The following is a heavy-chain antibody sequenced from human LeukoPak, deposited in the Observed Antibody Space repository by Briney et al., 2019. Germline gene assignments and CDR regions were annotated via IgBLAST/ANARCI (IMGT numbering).Heavy chain of an antibody. J-gene: IGHJ5*01. CDR1: GYTFTSYD. D-gene: IGHD3-10*01. CDR3: ATGDYYGSGSLNWFDF. CDR2: MNPNSGNT. Sequence: ASVKVSCKASGYTFTSYDINWVRQATGQGLEWMGWMNPNSGNTGYAQKFQGRVTMTRNTSISTAYMELSSLRSEDTAVYYCATGDYYGSGSLNWFDFWGQGTLVTVSS. V-gene: IGHV1-8*01.